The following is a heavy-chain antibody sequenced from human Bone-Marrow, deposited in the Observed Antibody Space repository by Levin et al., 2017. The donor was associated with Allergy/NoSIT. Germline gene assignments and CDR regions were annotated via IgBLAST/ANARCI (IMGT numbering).Heavy chain of an antibody. CDR2: IPESGSST. D-gene: IGHD5-24*01. Sequence: ETLSLTCAASGLTFSRYAMNWVRQAPGKGLEWVSVIPESGSSTSYADSVKGRFTISRDNSKNTLYLQMNSLRVDDTAIYFCAKARYNWNGRVGGLDVWGRGTTVTVSS. CDR3: AKARYNWNGRVGGLDV. CDR1: GLTFSRYA. V-gene: IGHV3-23*01. J-gene: IGHJ6*02.